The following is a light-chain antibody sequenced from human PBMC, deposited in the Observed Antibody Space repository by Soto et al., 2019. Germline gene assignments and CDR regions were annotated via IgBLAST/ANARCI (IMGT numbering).Light chain of an antibody. CDR2: AAS. CDR3: LHGSSWTLT. CDR1: QDIRNE. J-gene: IGKJ4*01. Sequence: AVQMTQSPSSLSASVGDRVTITCRASQDIRNELGWYQQKPGKAPELLIYAASSLQSGVPSRFSGSASGTDFTLTFSTLQHEDFATYYSLHGSSWTLTFGGGTKVEIK. V-gene: IGKV1-6*01.